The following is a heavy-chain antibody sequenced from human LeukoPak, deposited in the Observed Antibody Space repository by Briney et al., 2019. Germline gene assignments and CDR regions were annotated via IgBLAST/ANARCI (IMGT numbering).Heavy chain of an antibody. V-gene: IGHV3-74*01. D-gene: IGHD1-1*01. CDR2: INTDGSST. J-gene: IGHJ4*02. CDR3: ARGGVHNKLDY. CDR1: GFTFSSYW. Sequence: GGSLRLSCAASGFTFSSYWMHWVRQAPGKGLVWVSRINTDGSSTSYADSVKGRFTISRDNAKNTLYLQMNSLRAEDTAVYYCARGGVHNKLDYWGQGTLVTVSS.